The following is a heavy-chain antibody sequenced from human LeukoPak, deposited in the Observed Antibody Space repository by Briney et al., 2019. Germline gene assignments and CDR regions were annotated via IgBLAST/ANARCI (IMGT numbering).Heavy chain of an antibody. J-gene: IGHJ3*02. V-gene: IGHV1-2*02. CDR2: ISPNSGGT. CDR3: AREDPDSSGWHDAFDI. Sequence: ASVTVSCKASGYTFTDYYLLWVRQAPGQGPEWMGWISPNSGGTNYAQNFKGRVTMTRDTSISTAYMELSRLRSDGTAVYYCAREDPDSSGWHDAFDIWGQGTMVTVSS. CDR1: GYTFTDYY. D-gene: IGHD3-22*01.